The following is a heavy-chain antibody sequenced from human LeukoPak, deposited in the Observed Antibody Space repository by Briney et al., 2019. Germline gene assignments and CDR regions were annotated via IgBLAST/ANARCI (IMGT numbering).Heavy chain of an antibody. Sequence: PGGSLRLSCVASGFSFSIYSMNWVRQAPGKGLEWLSYINSISTIYYADSVRGRFTISRDNAKNTVYLQMNSLTAEDTAVYYCATGSPYDILTGPGDYWGQGTLVTVSS. CDR2: INSISTI. CDR3: ATGSPYDILTGPGDY. CDR1: GFSFSIYS. D-gene: IGHD3-9*01. V-gene: IGHV3-48*04. J-gene: IGHJ4*02.